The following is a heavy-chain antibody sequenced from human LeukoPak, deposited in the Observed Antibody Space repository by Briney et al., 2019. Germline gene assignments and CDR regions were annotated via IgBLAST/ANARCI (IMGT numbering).Heavy chain of an antibody. J-gene: IGHJ6*03. D-gene: IGHD3-3*01. V-gene: IGHV4-39*01. CDR1: GGSISSSSYY. Sequence: PSETLSLTCTVSGGSISSSSYYWGWIRQPPGKGLEWIGSIYYSGSTYYGPSLKSRVTISVDTSKNQFSLKLSSVTAADTAVYYCARCHVLRFLEWLSDYYYYMDVWGKGTTVTVSS. CDR3: ARCHVLRFLEWLSDYYYYMDV. CDR2: IYYSGST.